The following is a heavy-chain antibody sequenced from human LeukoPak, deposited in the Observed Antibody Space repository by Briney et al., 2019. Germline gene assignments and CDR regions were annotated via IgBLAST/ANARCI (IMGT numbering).Heavy chain of an antibody. V-gene: IGHV4-34*01. D-gene: IGHD6-19*01. CDR2: INHSGST. Sequence: PSETLSLTCAVYGGSFSGYYWSWIRQPPGKGLEWIGEINHSGSTNYNPSLKSRVTISVDTSKNQFSLKLSSVTAADTAVYYCARRGKQWLVRSWFDPWGQGTLVTVSS. CDR1: GGSFSGYY. CDR3: ARRGKQWLVRSWFDP. J-gene: IGHJ5*02.